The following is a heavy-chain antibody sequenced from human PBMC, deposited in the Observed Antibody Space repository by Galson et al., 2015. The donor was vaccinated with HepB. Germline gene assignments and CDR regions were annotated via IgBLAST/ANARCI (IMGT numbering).Heavy chain of an antibody. Sequence: SGKVSCKASGSTFTNYAIHWARQAPGQRLEWMVWINADNGNTKYSKTFQGRFTITRDTSTSTAYMELSSLRSEDTADYYYARSNGQLPLGRYNWFDPWGQGTLVTVSS. CDR3: ARSNGQLPLGRYNWFDP. CDR1: GSTFTNYA. V-gene: IGHV1-3*01. D-gene: IGHD2-2*01. J-gene: IGHJ5*02. CDR2: INADNGNT.